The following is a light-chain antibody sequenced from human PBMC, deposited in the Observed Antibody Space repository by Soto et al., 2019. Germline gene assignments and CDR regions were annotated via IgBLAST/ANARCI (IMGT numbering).Light chain of an antibody. CDR2: DTS. Sequence: QAVVTQEPSLTVSPGGTVTLTCDSSTGPVTPVNYPYWFQQKPGQAPMTLIFDTSNKNSWTPARLSGSHLWGKAALPLSGAPPEDGAEYYCLLSYSGVGVFGGGTQLTGL. CDR3: LLSYSGVGV. V-gene: IGLV7-46*01. J-gene: IGLJ2*01. CDR1: TGPVTPVNY.